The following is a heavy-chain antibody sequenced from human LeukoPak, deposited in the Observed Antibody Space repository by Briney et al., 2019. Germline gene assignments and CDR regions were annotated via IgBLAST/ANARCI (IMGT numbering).Heavy chain of an antibody. CDR2: MNPNSGNT. CDR3: ARGGRTRNYWYFDL. J-gene: IGHJ2*01. V-gene: IGHV1-8*02. CDR1: GYTFTSYG. Sequence: ASVKVSCKASGYTFTSYGISWVRQATGQGLEWMGWMNPNSGNTGYAQKFQGRVTMTRNTSISTAYMELGSLRSEDTAVYYCARGGRTRNYWYFDLWGRGTLVTVSS.